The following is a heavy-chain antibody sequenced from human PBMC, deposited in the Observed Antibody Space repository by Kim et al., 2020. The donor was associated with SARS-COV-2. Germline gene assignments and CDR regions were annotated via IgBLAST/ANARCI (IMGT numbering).Heavy chain of an antibody. Sequence: GGSLRLSCAASGFTFSSYGMHWVRQAPGKGLEWVAVISYDGSNKYYADSVKGRFTISRDNSKKTWFLQMNSRRAEDTAVYYCAKESGSGSYYAWTYYYYGMSVWGHGTTVTVPS. D-gene: IGHD3-10*01. CDR2: ISYDGSNK. V-gene: IGHV3-30*18. CDR3: AKESGSGSYYAWTYYYYGMSV. CDR1: GFTFSSYG. J-gene: IGHJ6*02.